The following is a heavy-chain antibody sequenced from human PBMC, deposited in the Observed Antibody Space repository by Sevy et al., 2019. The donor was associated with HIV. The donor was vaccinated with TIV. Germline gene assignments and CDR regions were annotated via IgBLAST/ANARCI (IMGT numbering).Heavy chain of an antibody. Sequence: GGSLRLSCVASGFTFSDHYMEWVRQAPGKGLEWVGRTRNKAEGYTTEYAASVKGRFTISRDESKNSLYVQMNSLKAEDTAVYYCATNAGIAAAGRVFDYWGQGTLVTVSS. CDR1: GFTFSDHY. CDR2: TRNKAEGYTT. V-gene: IGHV3-72*01. CDR3: ATNAGIAAAGRVFDY. J-gene: IGHJ4*02. D-gene: IGHD6-13*01.